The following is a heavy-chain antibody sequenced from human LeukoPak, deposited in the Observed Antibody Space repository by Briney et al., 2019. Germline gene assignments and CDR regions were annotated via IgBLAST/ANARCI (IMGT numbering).Heavy chain of an antibody. Sequence: PSQTLSLTCTVSGVSIRSGGYYWSWIRQHPGKGLEWIGYIYYSGSTYYNPSLKSRVTISVDTSNPQFSLKLSSVTATETAAHYCARALRGVAAAGTPNWFDPWGQGTLVTVSS. CDR1: GVSIRSGGYY. J-gene: IGHJ5*02. V-gene: IGHV4-31*03. D-gene: IGHD6-13*01. CDR3: ARALRGVAAAGTPNWFDP. CDR2: IYYSGST.